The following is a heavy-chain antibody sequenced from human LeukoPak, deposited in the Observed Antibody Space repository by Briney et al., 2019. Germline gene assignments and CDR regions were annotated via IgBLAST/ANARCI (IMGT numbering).Heavy chain of an antibody. Sequence: GGSLRLSCAASGFTFSSYWMSWVRQAPGKGLEWVANINQDGSEKYYVDSVKGRFTISRDNAKNSLYLQMNSLRAEDTAVHYCAREGCSGGSCYHNWFDPWGQGTLVTVSS. CDR2: INQDGSEK. J-gene: IGHJ5*02. CDR1: GFTFSSYW. D-gene: IGHD2-15*01. V-gene: IGHV3-7*01. CDR3: AREGCSGGSCYHNWFDP.